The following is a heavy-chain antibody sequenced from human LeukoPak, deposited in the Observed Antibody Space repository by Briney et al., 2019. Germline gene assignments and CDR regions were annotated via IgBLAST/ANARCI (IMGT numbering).Heavy chain of an antibody. J-gene: IGHJ3*02. CDR3: ARFTSLDVYAFDI. CDR2: ISAYNANT. CDR1: GYTFNSYG. V-gene: IGHV1-18*01. D-gene: IGHD1-1*01. Sequence: ASVKVSCKASGYTFNSYGISWVRQAPGQGLEWMGWISAYNANTNYAQKLQGRVTMTTDTSTSTAHMELRSLRSDDTAVYYCARFTSLDVYAFDIWGQGTMVTVPS.